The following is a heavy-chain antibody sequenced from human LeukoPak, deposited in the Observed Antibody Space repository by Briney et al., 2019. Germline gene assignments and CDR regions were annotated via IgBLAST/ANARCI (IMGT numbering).Heavy chain of an antibody. Sequence: GGSLRLSCAASGFTVSSNYMSWVRQAPGKGLEWVSVIYSGGSTYYADSVKGRFTISRDNSKNTLYLQMNSLRAEDTAVYCCARASSGAFDYWGQGTLVTVSS. D-gene: IGHD3-10*01. J-gene: IGHJ4*02. CDR2: IYSGGST. V-gene: IGHV3-66*01. CDR3: ARASSGAFDY. CDR1: GFTVSSNY.